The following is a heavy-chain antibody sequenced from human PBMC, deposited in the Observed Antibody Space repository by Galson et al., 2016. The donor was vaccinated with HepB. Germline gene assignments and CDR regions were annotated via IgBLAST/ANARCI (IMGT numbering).Heavy chain of an antibody. CDR2: IIPMFGTT. J-gene: IGHJ6*02. D-gene: IGHD1-7*01. V-gene: IGHV1-69*01. CDR1: GGTFSSHA. Sequence: CKASGGTFSSHAISWVRQAPGQGLEWMGGIIPMFGTTTYAQKFQGRVTITADESTRTAYMELSSLTSEDTAVYYCARESEAGTTWNQDDYYYYGMDVWGRGTLSPSP. CDR3: ARESEAGTTWNQDDYYYYGMDV.